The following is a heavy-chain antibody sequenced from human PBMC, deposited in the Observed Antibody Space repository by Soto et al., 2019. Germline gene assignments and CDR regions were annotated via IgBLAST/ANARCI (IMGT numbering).Heavy chain of an antibody. CDR1: GFTFSGSA. J-gene: IGHJ4*02. CDR3: TRHADYDILTGFSFSDY. D-gene: IGHD3-9*01. V-gene: IGHV3-73*01. Sequence: GGSLRLSCAASGFTFSGSAMHWVRQASGKGLEWVGRIRSKANSYATAYAASVKGRFTISRDDSKNTAYLQMNSLKTEDTAVYYCTRHADYDILTGFSFSDYWGQGTLVTVSS. CDR2: IRSKANSYAT.